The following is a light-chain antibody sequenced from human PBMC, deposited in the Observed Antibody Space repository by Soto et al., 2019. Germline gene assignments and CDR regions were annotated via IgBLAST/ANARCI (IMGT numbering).Light chain of an antibody. CDR2: ASS. J-gene: IGKJ4*01. V-gene: IGKV1-27*01. CDR3: QKYTNVPA. Sequence: DIQMTQSTSSLSASVGDRVTITCRASQGISNYLAWYQQITGKVPKLLISASSTLQSGVPSRFSGSGSGTDFTPTISSLQPEDVATYYCQKYTNVPAFGGGTKVEIK. CDR1: QGISNY.